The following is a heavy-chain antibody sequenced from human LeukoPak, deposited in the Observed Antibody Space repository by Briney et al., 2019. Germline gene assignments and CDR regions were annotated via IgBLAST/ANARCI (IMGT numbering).Heavy chain of an antibody. CDR2: IRYDGSNK. CDR3: AKDTVLLWFGDSRNYFDY. D-gene: IGHD3-10*01. Sequence: GGSLRLSCAASGFTFSTYGMNWVRQAPGKGLEWVSFIRYDGSNKYYADSVKGRFTISRDNSKNTLYLQMNSLRAEDTAVYYCAKDTVLLWFGDSRNYFDYWGQGTLVTVSS. J-gene: IGHJ4*02. V-gene: IGHV3-30*02. CDR1: GFTFSTYG.